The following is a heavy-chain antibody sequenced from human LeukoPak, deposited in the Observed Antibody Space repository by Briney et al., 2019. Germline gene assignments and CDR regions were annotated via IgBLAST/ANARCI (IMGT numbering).Heavy chain of an antibody. V-gene: IGHV3-21*01. J-gene: IGHJ4*01. D-gene: IGHD1-26*01. CDR3: ARARGATTTLMGY. CDR1: GFTFSSYS. Sequence: GGSLRLSCAASGFTFSSYSMNWVRQAPGKGLEWVSSISSSSSYIYYADSVKGRFTISRDNAKNSLYLQMNSLRAEDTAVYYCARARGATTTLMGYWGHGTLVTVSS. CDR2: ISSSSSYI.